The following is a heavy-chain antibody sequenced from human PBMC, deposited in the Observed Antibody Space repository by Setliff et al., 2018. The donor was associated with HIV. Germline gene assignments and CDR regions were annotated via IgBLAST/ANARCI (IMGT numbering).Heavy chain of an antibody. CDR3: AKDPRAYSYGLISWHFDL. CDR2: ISNSGGSI. CDR1: GFTLSSYG. J-gene: IGHJ2*01. V-gene: IGHV3-23*01. Sequence: GESLKISCAASGFTLSSYGMNWVRQAPGKGLEWVSGISNSGGSILYADSVKGRFTISRDTSRNTLDLQMNSLRSEDTAVYYCAKDPRAYSYGLISWHFDLWGRGTLVTVSS. D-gene: IGHD5-18*01.